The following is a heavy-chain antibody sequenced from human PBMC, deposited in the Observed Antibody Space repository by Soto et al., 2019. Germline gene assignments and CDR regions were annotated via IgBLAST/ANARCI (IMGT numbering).Heavy chain of an antibody. CDR1: GFTFSNYG. J-gene: IGHJ4*02. D-gene: IGHD6-13*01. V-gene: IGHV3-23*01. Sequence: EVQLLESGGGLVQPGGSLRLSCAASGFTFSNYGMNWIRLAPGEGLEWVSTVSPAGSTFYADSVRGRFTISSDNSKSTVDLQRNGLRVDDTAIYYCVRSWAYWGRGNGVTVSS. CDR2: VSPAGST. CDR3: VRSWAY.